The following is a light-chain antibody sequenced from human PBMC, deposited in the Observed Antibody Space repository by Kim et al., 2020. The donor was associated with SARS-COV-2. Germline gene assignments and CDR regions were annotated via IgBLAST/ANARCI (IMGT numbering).Light chain of an antibody. J-gene: IGLJ2*01. V-gene: IGLV3-25*03. CDR2: KDS. CDR1: ALPKQY. CDR3: QSADSSGTYVV. Sequence: SYELTQPPSVSVSPGQTARITCSGDALPKQYAYWYQQKPGQAPVLVIYKDSERPSGIPERFSGSSSGTTVTLTISGVQAEDEADYDCQSADSSGTYVVFGGGTQLTVL.